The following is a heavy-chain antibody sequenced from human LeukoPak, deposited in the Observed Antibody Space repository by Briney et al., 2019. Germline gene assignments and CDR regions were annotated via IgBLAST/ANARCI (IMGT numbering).Heavy chain of an antibody. J-gene: IGHJ4*02. CDR2: ISSNGGST. Sequence: GGSLRLSCAASGFTFSSYAMHWVRQAPGKGLEYVSAISSNGGSTYYANSVKGRFTISRDNSKNTLYLQMGSLRAEDMAVYYCARGYYDRSGYSDYWGQGTLVTVSS. CDR3: ARGYYDRSGYSDY. D-gene: IGHD3-22*01. V-gene: IGHV3-64*01. CDR1: GFTFSSYA.